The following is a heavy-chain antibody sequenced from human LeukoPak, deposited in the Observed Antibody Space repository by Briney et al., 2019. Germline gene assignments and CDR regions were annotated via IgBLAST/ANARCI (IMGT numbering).Heavy chain of an antibody. Sequence: SVKVSCKASGGTFSSYAIRWVRQAPGQGLEWMGGIIPIFGTANYAQKFQGRVTMTRDTSTSTVYMELSSLRSEDTAVYYCARGYYDSSGTPWLFDYWGQGTLVTVSS. CDR1: GGTFSSYA. D-gene: IGHD3-22*01. CDR3: ARGYYDSSGTPWLFDY. V-gene: IGHV1-69*05. CDR2: IIPIFGTA. J-gene: IGHJ4*02.